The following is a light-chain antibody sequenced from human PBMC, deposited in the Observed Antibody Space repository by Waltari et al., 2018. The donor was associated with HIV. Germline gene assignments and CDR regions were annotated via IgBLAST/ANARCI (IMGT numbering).Light chain of an antibody. J-gene: IGLJ2*01. CDR1: NSDIGGYNY. CDR2: EVT. CDR3: SSYADRNGFYVV. V-gene: IGLV2-8*01. Sequence: QSALTQPPSASGSPGQSVTISCTGTNSDIGGYNYVSWYQQHPGKAPKLVISEVTKRPSGVPDRFSGSKSGTTASLTVSGLQAEDEADYYRSSYADRNGFYVVFGGGTRLTVL.